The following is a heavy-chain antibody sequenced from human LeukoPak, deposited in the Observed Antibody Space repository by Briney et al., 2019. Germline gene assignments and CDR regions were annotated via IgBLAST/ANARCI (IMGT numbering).Heavy chain of an antibody. V-gene: IGHV3-30*02. CDR1: GFTFSSYG. CDR3: ARGGCSSTSCYIDY. J-gene: IGHJ4*02. Sequence: GRSLRLSCAASGFTFSSYGMHWVRQAPGKGLEWVAFIRYDGSNKYYADSVKGRFTISRDNSKNTLYLQMNSLRTEDTAVYYCARGGCSSTSCYIDYWGQGTLVTVSS. CDR2: IRYDGSNK. D-gene: IGHD2-2*02.